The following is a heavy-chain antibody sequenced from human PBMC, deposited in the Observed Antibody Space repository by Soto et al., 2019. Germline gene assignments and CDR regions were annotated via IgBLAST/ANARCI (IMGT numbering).Heavy chain of an antibody. V-gene: IGHV1-2*04. D-gene: IGHD6-6*01. CDR3: ARGTRAARPYYYYGMDV. Sequence: ASVKVSCKASGYTFTGYYMHWVRQAPGQGLEWMGWINTNSGGTNYAQKFQGWVTMTRDTSISTAYMELSRLRSDDTAVYYCARGTRAARPYYYYGMDVWGQGTTVTVSS. J-gene: IGHJ6*02. CDR1: GYTFTGYY. CDR2: INTNSGGT.